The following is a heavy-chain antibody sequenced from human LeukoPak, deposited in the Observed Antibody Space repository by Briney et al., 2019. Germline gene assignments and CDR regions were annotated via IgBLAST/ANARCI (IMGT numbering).Heavy chain of an antibody. Sequence: ASVKVSCKASGGTFSSSAISWVRQAPGQGLEWMGGIIPIFGTTNYAQKFQGRVTITADKSTTTAYMELSSLRSEDTAVYYCARAGGSYPHSWFDPWGQGTLVTVSS. CDR3: ARAGGSYPHSWFDP. D-gene: IGHD1-26*01. V-gene: IGHV1-69*06. J-gene: IGHJ5*02. CDR1: GGTFSSSA. CDR2: IIPIFGTT.